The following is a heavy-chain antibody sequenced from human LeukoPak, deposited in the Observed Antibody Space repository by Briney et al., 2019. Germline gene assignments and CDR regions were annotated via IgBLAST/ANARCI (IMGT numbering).Heavy chain of an antibody. CDR2: IWYDASEK. D-gene: IGHD3-10*01. V-gene: IGHV3-33*01. CDR1: GFSFSTYG. J-gene: IGHJ4*02. CDR3: ARDPPKASGSYFIGGPDY. Sequence: GGSLRLSCAASGFSFSTYGFHWVRQAPGKGLEWVAMIWYDASEKYFADSVKGRFTISRDNSKNTLYLEMNSLRAEDTAVYYCARDPPKASGSYFIGGPDYWGQGTLVTVSS.